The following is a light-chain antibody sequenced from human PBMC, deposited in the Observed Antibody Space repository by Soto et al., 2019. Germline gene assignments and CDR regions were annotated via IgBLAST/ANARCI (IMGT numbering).Light chain of an antibody. CDR3: CSYAGSNTFYV. J-gene: IGLJ1*01. CDR2: DVY. CDR1: SSNVGGYNY. V-gene: IGLV2-11*01. Sequence: QSAVTQPRWVSGSPGQPVTISCTGTSSNVGGYNYVSWYQHHPGKAPKLVIYDVYNRPSGVPDRFSGSKSDNTASLTISGLQAEDEADYYCCSYAGSNTFYVFGTGTKGTAL.